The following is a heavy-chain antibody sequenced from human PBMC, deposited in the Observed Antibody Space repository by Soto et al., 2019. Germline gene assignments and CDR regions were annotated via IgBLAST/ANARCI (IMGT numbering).Heavy chain of an antibody. CDR1: GFIFSEST. J-gene: IGHJ4*02. V-gene: IGHV3-64D*06. Sequence: GGSLRLSCSASGFIFSESTIYWVRQVPGKGLEAISAVSTSGRSTYYADSVKDRFTISRDNSKNTLFLQMGSLRPEDTAIYYCVKQAHGLDGVAFDYWGRGTQVTVSS. D-gene: IGHD2-15*01. CDR2: VSTSGRST. CDR3: VKQAHGLDGVAFDY.